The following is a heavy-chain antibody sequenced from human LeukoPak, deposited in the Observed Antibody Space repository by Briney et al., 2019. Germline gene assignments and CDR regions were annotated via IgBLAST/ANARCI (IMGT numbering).Heavy chain of an antibody. CDR3: ARGPSSLLWSMGWFDP. Sequence: PSETLSLTCTVSGGSISSFYWSWIRQPPGKGLEWIGYLDYSGSTNYNPSLKSRVAISVDTSKNQFSLKLSSVTAADTAVYYCARGPSSLLWSMGWFDPWGQGTLVTVSS. D-gene: IGHD3-10*01. CDR2: LDYSGST. V-gene: IGHV4-59*01. CDR1: GGSISSFY. J-gene: IGHJ5*02.